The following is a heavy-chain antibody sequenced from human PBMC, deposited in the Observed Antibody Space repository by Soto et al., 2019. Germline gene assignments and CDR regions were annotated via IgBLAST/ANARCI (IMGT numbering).Heavy chain of an antibody. J-gene: IGHJ4*02. CDR3: ARVGATTWY. D-gene: IGHD1-26*01. CDR2: VNSDGSIT. CDR1: GFTFSSYW. V-gene: IGHV3-74*01. Sequence: PGGSLRLSCAASGFTFSSYWMHWVRQAPGKGLVWVSRVNSDGSITNYADAVKGRFTISRDNAKNTLYLRMDGLRAEDTAVYYCARVGATTWYWGQGTLVTVSS.